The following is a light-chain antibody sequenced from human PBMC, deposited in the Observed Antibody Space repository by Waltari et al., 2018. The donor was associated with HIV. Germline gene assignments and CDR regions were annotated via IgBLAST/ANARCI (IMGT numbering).Light chain of an antibody. CDR3: QQYNSYPLT. J-gene: IGKJ4*01. Sequence: IQMTQSPSSLSASVGDRVTITCRASQDISNYLAWYQQKPGMAPKSLIYAASNLQSGVPSKFSGSGSGTDFTLTINSLQPEDFATYYCQQYNSYPLTFGGGTKLEIK. V-gene: IGKV1-16*02. CDR1: QDISNY. CDR2: AAS.